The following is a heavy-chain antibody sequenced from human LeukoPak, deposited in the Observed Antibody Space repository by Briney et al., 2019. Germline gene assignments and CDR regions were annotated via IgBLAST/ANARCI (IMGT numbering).Heavy chain of an antibody. CDR2: INPNSGGT. Sequence: ASVKVSCKASGYILTDSYINSVRQAPGQGLEWMGWINPNSGGTNYAQKFQGRVTMTRDTSITTAYMELSSLRSDDTAVYYCARDQGSWSFDYRRQGTLVTVSS. CDR1: GYILTDSY. J-gene: IGHJ4*02. V-gene: IGHV1-2*02. D-gene: IGHD6-13*01. CDR3: ARDQGSWSFDY.